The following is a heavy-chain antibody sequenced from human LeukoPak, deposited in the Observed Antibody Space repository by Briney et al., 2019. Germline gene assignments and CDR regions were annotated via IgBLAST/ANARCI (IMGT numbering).Heavy chain of an antibody. D-gene: IGHD2-2*01. J-gene: IGHJ3*02. CDR1: GYTFTSYG. V-gene: IGHV1-18*04. CDR3: ARVSIVVVPAAAAGNAFDI. Sequence: GASVKVSCKASGYTFTSYGISWVRQAPGQGIEWMGWISAYNGNTNYAQKLQGRVTMTTDTSTSTAYMELRSLRSDDTAVYYCARVSIVVVPAAAAGNAFDIWGQGTMVTVSS. CDR2: ISAYNGNT.